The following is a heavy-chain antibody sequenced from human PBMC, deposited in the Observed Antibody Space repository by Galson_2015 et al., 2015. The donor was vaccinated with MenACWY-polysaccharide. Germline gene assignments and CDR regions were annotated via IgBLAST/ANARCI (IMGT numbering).Heavy chain of an antibody. J-gene: IGHJ3*01. CDR2: INTDGSST. CDR3: ARDPYCGAGCSIHDASDV. Sequence: SLRLSCAASGFTFSSYWMHWVRQAPGEGLVWVSRINTDGSSTSYADSVKGRFTASRDNAKNTVYLQMNSLRAEDTAVYYCARDPYCGAGCSIHDASDVWGQGTKVTVSS. CDR1: GFTFSSYW. D-gene: IGHD2-21*02. V-gene: IGHV3-74*01.